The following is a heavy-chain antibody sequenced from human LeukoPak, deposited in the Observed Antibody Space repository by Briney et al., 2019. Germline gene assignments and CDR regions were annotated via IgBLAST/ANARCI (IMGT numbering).Heavy chain of an antibody. D-gene: IGHD3-22*01. CDR2: ISDSGGST. Sequence: GGSLRLSCAVSGITLSNYGMSWVRQAPGKGLEWVAGISDSGGSTNYADSVKGRFTISRDNPKNTLYLQMNSLRAEDTAVYFCAKRGVVIRVILVGFHKESYYFDSWGQGALVTVSS. J-gene: IGHJ4*02. CDR3: AKRGVVIRVILVGFHKESYYFDS. CDR1: GITLSNYG. V-gene: IGHV3-23*01.